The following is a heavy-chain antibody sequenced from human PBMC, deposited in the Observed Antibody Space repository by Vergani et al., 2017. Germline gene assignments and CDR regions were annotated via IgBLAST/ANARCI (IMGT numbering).Heavy chain of an antibody. CDR2: IIPIFGTA. Sequence: QVQLVQSGAEVKKPGSSVKVSCKASGGTFSSYAISWVRQAPGQGLEWMGRIIPIFGTANYAQKFQGRVTITADESTSTAYMELSSLRSEDTAVYYCARGLGFGELFGNWFDPWGQGTLVTVSS. D-gene: IGHD3-10*01. V-gene: IGHV1-69*13. J-gene: IGHJ5*02. CDR3: ARGLGFGELFGNWFDP. CDR1: GGTFSSYA.